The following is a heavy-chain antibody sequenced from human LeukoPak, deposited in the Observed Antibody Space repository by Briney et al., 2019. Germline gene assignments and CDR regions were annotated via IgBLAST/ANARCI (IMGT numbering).Heavy chain of an antibody. D-gene: IGHD3-10*01. CDR1: GGSFSGYY. CDR2: INHSGST. Sequence: SETPSLTCAVYGGSFSGYYWSWIRQPPGKGLEWIGEINHSGSTNYNPSLKSRVTISVDTSKNQFSLKLSSVTAADTAVYYCARAKSEYGSGEEAFDIWGQGTMVTVSS. CDR3: ARAKSEYGSGEEAFDI. V-gene: IGHV4-34*01. J-gene: IGHJ3*02.